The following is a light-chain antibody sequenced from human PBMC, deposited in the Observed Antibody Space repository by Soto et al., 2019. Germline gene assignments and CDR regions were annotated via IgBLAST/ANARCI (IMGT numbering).Light chain of an antibody. CDR1: QSISTW. V-gene: IGKV1-5*01. CDR3: QQYNSYSLT. CDR2: DAS. J-gene: IGKJ1*01. Sequence: DIQMTQSPSALSASVGDRVTSTCRGSQSISTWLAWYQQKPGKAPKLLIYDASSLQSGVPSRFSGSGSGTEFTLTISSLQPDDFATYYCQQYNSYSLTFGQGTKVDIK.